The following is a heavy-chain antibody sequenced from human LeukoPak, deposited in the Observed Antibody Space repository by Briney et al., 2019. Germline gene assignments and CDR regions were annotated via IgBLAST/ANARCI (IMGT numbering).Heavy chain of an antibody. D-gene: IGHD6-6*01. CDR3: ARDKGTSYQSSFDY. CDR1: GFTFSSYV. J-gene: IGHJ4*02. Sequence: AGGSLRLSCAASGFTFSSYVMHWVRQAPGKGLEGVAIISYDGSNEYYADSVKGRFTISRDNSKNTLYLQMNSLRAADTAVYYCARDKGTSYQSSFDYWGQGTLVTVSS. V-gene: IGHV3-30*04. CDR2: ISYDGSNE.